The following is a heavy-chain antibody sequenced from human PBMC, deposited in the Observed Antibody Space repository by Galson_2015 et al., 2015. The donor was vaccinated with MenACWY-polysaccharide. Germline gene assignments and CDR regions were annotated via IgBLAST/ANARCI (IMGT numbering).Heavy chain of an antibody. J-gene: IGHJ4*02. CDR2: ISGSGGST. D-gene: IGHD3-3*01. CDR1: GFTFSSYA. Sequence: SLRLSCAASGFTFSSYAMSWVRQAPGKGLEWVSAISGSGGSTYYADSVKGRFTISRDNSKNTLYLQMNSLRAEDTAVYYCAKTSTIRFLEWLLKFDYWGQGTLVTVSS. V-gene: IGHV3-23*01. CDR3: AKTSTIRFLEWLLKFDY.